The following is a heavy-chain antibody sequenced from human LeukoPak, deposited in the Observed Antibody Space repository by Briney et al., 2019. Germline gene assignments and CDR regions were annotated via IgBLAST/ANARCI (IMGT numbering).Heavy chain of an antibody. Sequence: SEALSLTCTVSGGSISSGDYYWSWLREPPGKGLEWIGYIYYRGSTYYNTSLKSRVTIPVETYKNQFSLKLSSVTAADTAVYYCAKGLETYYYDSSGYPPFDYWGQGTLVTVSS. D-gene: IGHD3-22*01. J-gene: IGHJ4*02. CDR3: AKGLETYYYDSSGYPPFDY. V-gene: IGHV4-30-4*01. CDR1: GGSISSGDYY. CDR2: IYYRGST.